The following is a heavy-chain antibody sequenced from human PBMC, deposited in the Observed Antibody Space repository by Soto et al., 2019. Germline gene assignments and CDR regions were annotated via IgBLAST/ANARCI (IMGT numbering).Heavy chain of an antibody. Sequence: GGSLRLSRAASGFTFSSYGMHWVRQAPGKGLEWVAVIWYDGSNKYYADSVKGRFTISRDNSKNTLYLQMSSLRAEDTAVYYCARDGDTAMVDYYYGMDVWGQGTTVTVSS. CDR3: ARDGDTAMVDYYYGMDV. V-gene: IGHV3-33*01. J-gene: IGHJ6*02. CDR1: GFTFSSYG. CDR2: IWYDGSNK. D-gene: IGHD5-18*01.